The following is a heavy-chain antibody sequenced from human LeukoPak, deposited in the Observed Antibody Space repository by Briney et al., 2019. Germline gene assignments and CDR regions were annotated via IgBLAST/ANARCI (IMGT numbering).Heavy chain of an antibody. CDR3: ARGAWELLSPFDY. CDR2: ISAYNGNT. D-gene: IGHD1-26*01. CDR1: GGPFSSYG. J-gene: IGHJ4*02. Sequence: ASVKVSFKASGGPFSSYGISRVRPAPGQRLEWMGWISAYNGNTNYAQKLQGTVTMTTDTSTSTAYMELRSLRSDDTAVYYCARGAWELLSPFDYWGQGTLVTVSS. V-gene: IGHV1-18*01.